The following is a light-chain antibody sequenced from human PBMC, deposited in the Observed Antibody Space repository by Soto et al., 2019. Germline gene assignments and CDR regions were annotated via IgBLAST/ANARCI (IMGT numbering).Light chain of an antibody. Sequence: QSALTQPASVSGSPGQPITISCTGTSSDVGGYNDVSWYQQHPGKAPKLMIYEVSNRPSGVSNRFSGSKSGNTASLTISGLQAEDDADYYCSSYTSSSTRVFGGGTKLTVL. CDR3: SSYTSSSTRV. J-gene: IGLJ3*02. CDR1: SSDVGGYND. V-gene: IGLV2-14*01. CDR2: EVS.